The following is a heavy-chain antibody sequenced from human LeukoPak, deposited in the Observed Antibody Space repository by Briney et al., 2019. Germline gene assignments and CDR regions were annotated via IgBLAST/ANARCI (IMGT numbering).Heavy chain of an antibody. CDR1: GFNFSNYG. CDR3: VRGGANPNFAYMDV. Sequence: GGSLRLSCAASGFNFSNYGMHWVRQAPGKGLEWVAVIWYDGSNKYYTDSVKGRFTISRDTPKNTLCLQMNSLRPEDTAVYFCVRGGANPNFAYMDVWGKGTTVTVSS. D-gene: IGHD3-9*01. CDR2: IWYDGSNK. J-gene: IGHJ6*03. V-gene: IGHV3-33*01.